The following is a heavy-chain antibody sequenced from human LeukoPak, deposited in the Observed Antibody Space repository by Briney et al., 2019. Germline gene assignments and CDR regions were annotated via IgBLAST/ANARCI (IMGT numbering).Heavy chain of an antibody. V-gene: IGHV3-7*01. CDR2: IKQDGREK. J-gene: IGHJ4*02. Sequence: GGSLRLSCAASGFTVSSNYMSWVRQAPGKGLEWVANIKQDGREKYYVDSVKGRFTISRDNAENSLYLQMNSLRPEDTAVYYCAREGYGDPFDYWGQGTLVTVSS. CDR1: GFTVSSNY. CDR3: AREGYGDPFDY. D-gene: IGHD4-17*01.